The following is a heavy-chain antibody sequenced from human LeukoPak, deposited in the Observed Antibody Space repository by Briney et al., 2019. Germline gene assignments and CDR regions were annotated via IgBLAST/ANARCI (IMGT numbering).Heavy chain of an antibody. CDR1: GGSISSGDCY. CDR3: ARDSDSRGSGSYYTPFDY. D-gene: IGHD3-10*01. Sequence: SETLSLTCTVSGGSISSGDCYWRWIRQPPGKGLEWIGYIYYSGSTYYNPSLKSRVTISVDTSKNQFSLKLSSVTAADTAVYYCARDSDSRGSGSYYTPFDYWGQGTLVTVSS. CDR2: IYYSGST. J-gene: IGHJ4*02. V-gene: IGHV4-30-4*01.